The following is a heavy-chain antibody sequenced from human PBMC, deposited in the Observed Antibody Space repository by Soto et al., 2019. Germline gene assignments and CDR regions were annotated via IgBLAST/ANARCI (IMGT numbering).Heavy chain of an antibody. Sequence: QVQLVQSGAEVKKPGASVKVSCKASGYTFTSYGISWVRQAPGQGLEWMGWISAYNGNTNYAQKLQGRVTMTTDTSTSTAYMELRSLRSDDTAVYYCASAAIFGVVIIGNDAFDIWGQGTMVTVSS. V-gene: IGHV1-18*01. D-gene: IGHD3-3*01. CDR3: ASAAIFGVVIIGNDAFDI. J-gene: IGHJ3*02. CDR2: ISAYNGNT. CDR1: GYTFTSYG.